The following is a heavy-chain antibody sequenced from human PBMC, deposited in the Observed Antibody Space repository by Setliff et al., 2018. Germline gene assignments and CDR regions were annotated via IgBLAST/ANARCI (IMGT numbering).Heavy chain of an antibody. D-gene: IGHD1-26*01. J-gene: IGHJ3*02. CDR1: GGSISSSSYY. Sequence: SETLSLTCTVSGGSISSSSYYWGWIRQPPGKGLEWIGSIYYSGSTYYTPSLKSRVTISVDTSRNQFSLKLSSVTAADTAVYYCARDRRIVGARHAFDIWGQGTMVTV. CDR3: ARDRRIVGARHAFDI. CDR2: IYYSGST. V-gene: IGHV4-39*07.